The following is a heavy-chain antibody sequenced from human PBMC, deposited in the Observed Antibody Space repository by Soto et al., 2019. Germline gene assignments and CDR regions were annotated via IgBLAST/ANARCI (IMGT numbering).Heavy chain of an antibody. J-gene: IGHJ4*02. CDR3: AKDPGYGDYEDYFDY. CDR1: GFAFSTYA. D-gene: IGHD4-17*01. Sequence: QVQLVESGGGVVQPGRSLRLSCAASGFAFSTYAMHWVRQAPGKGLEGVAVMSYDGSNKYYADSVKGRFTISRDNSTNTLYLQMNSLRTEDTAVYYCAKDPGYGDYEDYFDYWGQGTLVTVSS. CDR2: MSYDGSNK. V-gene: IGHV3-30*18.